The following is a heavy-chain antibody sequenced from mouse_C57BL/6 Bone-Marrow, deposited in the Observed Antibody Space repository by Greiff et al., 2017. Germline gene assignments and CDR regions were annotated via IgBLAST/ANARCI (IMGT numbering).Heavy chain of an antibody. CDR1: GYTFTSYW. D-gene: IGHD1-1*01. V-gene: IGHV1-52*01. J-gene: IGHJ2*01. CDR3: VITTVVEDY. CDR2: IDPSDSET. Sequence: QVQLKQSGAELVRPGSSVKLSCKASGYTFTSYWMHWVKQRPIQGLEWIGNIDPSDSETHYNQKFKDKATLTVDKSSSTAYMQLSSLTSDDSAAYYCVITTVVEDYWGQGTTLTVSS.